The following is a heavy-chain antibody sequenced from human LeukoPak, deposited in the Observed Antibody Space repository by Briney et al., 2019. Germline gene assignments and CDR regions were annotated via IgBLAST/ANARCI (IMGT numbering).Heavy chain of an antibody. D-gene: IGHD2-21*01. V-gene: IGHV1-18*04. Sequence: ASVRVSCKASGYSFTNYYMHWVRQASGQGLEWMGWVSVYNGDTKYAQKFQDRVTLTADASTITAFMELRSLTSDDTAVYYCATSGESSWVDPWGQGTLVTVSS. CDR3: ATSGESSWVDP. J-gene: IGHJ5*02. CDR1: GYSFTNYY. CDR2: VSVYNGDT.